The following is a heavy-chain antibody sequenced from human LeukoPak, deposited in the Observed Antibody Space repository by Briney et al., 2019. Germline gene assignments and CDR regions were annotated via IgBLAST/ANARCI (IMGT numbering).Heavy chain of an antibody. CDR2: IHTSGST. CDR3: AREAYDFWSGSARDSGY. V-gene: IGHV4-61*02. J-gene: IGHJ4*02. Sequence: SQTLSLTCTVSGGSISSGSYYGSWVRQPAGKGLEWVGRIHTSGSTTYNPSLKSRVTISVDTSKNQFSLKLSSVTAADTAVYYCAREAYDFWSGSARDSGYWGQGTLVTVSS. CDR1: GGSISSGSYY. D-gene: IGHD3-3*01.